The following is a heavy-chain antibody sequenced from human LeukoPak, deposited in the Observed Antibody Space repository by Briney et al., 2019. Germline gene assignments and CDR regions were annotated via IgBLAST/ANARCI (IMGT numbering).Heavy chain of an antibody. CDR2: ISRSGSTI. CDR3: ARDRGGGDIYFDY. CDR1: GFTFSSYG. V-gene: IGHV3-48*03. J-gene: IGHJ4*02. D-gene: IGHD2-21*02. Sequence: PGGSLRLSCAASGFTFSSYGMNWVRQAPGKGLEWISYISRSGSTIYYADSVKGRFTISRDNAKNSLDLQMNSLGADDTAVYYCARDRGGGDIYFDYWGQGTLVTVSS.